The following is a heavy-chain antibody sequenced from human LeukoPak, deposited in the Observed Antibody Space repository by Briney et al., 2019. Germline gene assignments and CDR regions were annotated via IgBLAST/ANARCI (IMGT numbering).Heavy chain of an antibody. Sequence: GESLKISCKGSGYSFSTYWIAWVRQMPGRGLEWMGIIYPGDSDTRYSPSLQGQVTISADKSISTAYLQWSSLKASDTAIYYCARGSDRTAWFPFDYWGQGTLVTVSS. CDR1: GYSFSTYW. V-gene: IGHV5-51*01. CDR2: IYPGDSDT. CDR3: ARGSDRTAWFPFDY. J-gene: IGHJ4*02. D-gene: IGHD3-9*01.